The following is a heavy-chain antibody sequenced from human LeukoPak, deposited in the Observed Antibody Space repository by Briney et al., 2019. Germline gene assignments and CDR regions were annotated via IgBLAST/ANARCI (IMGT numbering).Heavy chain of an antibody. D-gene: IGHD4-23*01. CDR2: ISWNSGII. CDR1: GFTFNTYT. V-gene: IGHV3-9*03. Sequence: PGGSLRLSCAASGFTFNTYTMYWVRQAPGKGLEWVSGISWNSGIIGYADSVKGRFTISRDNAKNSLYLQMNSLRAEDMALYYCAKGSSVVIPGYFDYWGQGTLVTVSS. J-gene: IGHJ4*02. CDR3: AKGSSVVIPGYFDY.